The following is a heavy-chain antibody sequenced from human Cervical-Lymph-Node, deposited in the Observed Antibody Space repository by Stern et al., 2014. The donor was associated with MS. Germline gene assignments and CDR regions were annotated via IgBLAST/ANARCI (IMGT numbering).Heavy chain of an antibody. CDR3: ARVNFDYYYGMDV. CDR1: GGSISSYY. CDR2: IYYSGSP. V-gene: IGHV4-59*01. D-gene: IGHD1-1*01. Sequence: QVQLQESGPGLVKPSETLSLTFTVSGGSISSYYWSWIRQPPGKGLARSGYIYYSGSPNYNPSLKSRVTISVDTSKNQFSLKLSSVTAADTAVYYCARVNFDYYYGMDVWGQGTTVTVSS. J-gene: IGHJ6*02.